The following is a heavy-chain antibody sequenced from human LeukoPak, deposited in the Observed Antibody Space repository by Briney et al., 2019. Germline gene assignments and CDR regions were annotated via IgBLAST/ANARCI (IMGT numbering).Heavy chain of an antibody. V-gene: IGHV3-7*01. CDR1: GFTFSSYW. D-gene: IGHD3-10*01. J-gene: IGHJ4*02. Sequence: PGGSLRLSCAASGFTFSSYWMSWVRQAPGKGLEGVANIKQDGSEKYCVDSVKGRFTISRDNAKNSLYLQMNSLRAEDTAVYYCARDRYGSGGFFDYWGQGTLVTVSS. CDR3: ARDRYGSGGFFDY. CDR2: IKQDGSEK.